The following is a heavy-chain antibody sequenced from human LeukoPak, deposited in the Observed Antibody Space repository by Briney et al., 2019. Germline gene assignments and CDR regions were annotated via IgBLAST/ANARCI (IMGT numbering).Heavy chain of an antibody. CDR2: IRGSGDST. J-gene: IGHJ4*02. D-gene: IGHD3-22*01. CDR1: GFIFSSYG. Sequence: GGSLRLSCAASGFIFSSYGMSWVRQAPGKGLEWVSGIRGSGDSTTYADSVKGRFTVSRDNSKNTLYLQMSSLRAEDPAVYYCAKGHYDGGPYYYFDYWGQGTLVTVSS. V-gene: IGHV3-23*01. CDR3: AKGHYDGGPYYYFDY.